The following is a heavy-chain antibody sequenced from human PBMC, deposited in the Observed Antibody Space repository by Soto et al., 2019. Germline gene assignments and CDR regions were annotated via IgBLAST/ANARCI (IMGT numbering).Heavy chain of an antibody. D-gene: IGHD2-15*01. J-gene: IGHJ4*02. CDR3: YRADPSAKSTDY. CDR2: SRNRVNNLST. V-gene: IGHV3-72*01. CDR1: EFSFSDQY. Sequence: PGGSLRLSCTVSAVSEFSFSDQYMDWVRQAPGKGLEWVGRSRNRVNNLSTAYAASVQGRFTISRDECKNTVYLQMHSLKTDDTAAYYCYRADPSAKSTDYWGQETLVTVSS.